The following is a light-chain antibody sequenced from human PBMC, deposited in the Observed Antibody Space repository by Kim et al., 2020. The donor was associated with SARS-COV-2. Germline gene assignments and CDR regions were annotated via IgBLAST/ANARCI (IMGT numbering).Light chain of an antibody. V-gene: IGLV2-8*01. CDR3: SSYAGNNGVM. Sequence: GQSVTISCTGTSNDVGCYNYVSWYQQHPGKAPKLIIYEVSKRPSGVPDRFSGSKSGNTASLTVSGLQAEDEADYYCSSYAGNNGVMFGGGTKLTVL. J-gene: IGLJ3*02. CDR2: EVS. CDR1: SNDVGCYNY.